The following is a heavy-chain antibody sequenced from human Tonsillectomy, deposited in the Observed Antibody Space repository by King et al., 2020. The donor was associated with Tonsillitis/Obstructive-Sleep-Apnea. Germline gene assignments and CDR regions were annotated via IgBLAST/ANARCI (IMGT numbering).Heavy chain of an antibody. CDR2: ISYDGSNK. D-gene: IGHD6-19*01. J-gene: IGHJ4*02. CDR3: ARDSRIAVAGTFDF. V-gene: IGHV3-30*01. CDR1: GFTFRSYA. Sequence: VQLVESGGGVVQPGRSLRLSCAASGFTFRSYAMHWVRQAPGKGLEWVAVISYDGSNKYYADSVKGRFIMSRDNSKNTLFLQTNSLRAEDTAVYYCARDSRIAVAGTFDFWGQGTLVTVSS.